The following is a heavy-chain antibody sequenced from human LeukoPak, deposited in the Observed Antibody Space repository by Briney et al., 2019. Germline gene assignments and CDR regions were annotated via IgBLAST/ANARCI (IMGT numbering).Heavy chain of an antibody. V-gene: IGHV3-21*01. CDR1: GFTFSKYN. D-gene: IGHD3-16*01. CDR3: ARDPWGTHAY. Sequence: GGSLRLSCAASGFTFSKYNMNWARQAPGKGLEWVSSISSSSSYIYYADSVKGRFTISRDNAKNSLYLQMNSLRAEDTAIYYCARDPWGTHAYWGQGTLVTVSS. CDR2: ISSSSSYI. J-gene: IGHJ4*02.